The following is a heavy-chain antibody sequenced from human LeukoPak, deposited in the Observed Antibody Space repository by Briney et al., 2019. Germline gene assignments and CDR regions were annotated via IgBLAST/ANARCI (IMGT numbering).Heavy chain of an antibody. CDR2: ISGSGGST. Sequence: GGSLRLSCAASGFTFSSYAMSWVRQAPGKGLEWVSAISGSGGSTYYADSVKGRFTISRDNSKNTLYLQKNSLRAEDTAVYYCAKARWGYCSGGSCYGFDYWGQGTLVTVSS. D-gene: IGHD2-15*01. CDR1: GFTFSSYA. CDR3: AKARWGYCSGGSCYGFDY. V-gene: IGHV3-23*01. J-gene: IGHJ4*02.